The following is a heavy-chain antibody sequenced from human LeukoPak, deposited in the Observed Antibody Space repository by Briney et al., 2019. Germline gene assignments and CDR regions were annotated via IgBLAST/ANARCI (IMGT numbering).Heavy chain of an antibody. CDR3: ARDRGSTELDY. Sequence: PGGSLRLSCAASGFTVSRHWMHWVRQAPGKGLVWVSRINSDGSSTSYADSVKGRFTISRDNAKNTLYLQMNSLRAEDTAVYYCARDRGSTELDYWGQGTLVTVSS. CDR1: GFTVSRHW. J-gene: IGHJ4*02. CDR2: INSDGSST. V-gene: IGHV3-74*01. D-gene: IGHD6-13*01.